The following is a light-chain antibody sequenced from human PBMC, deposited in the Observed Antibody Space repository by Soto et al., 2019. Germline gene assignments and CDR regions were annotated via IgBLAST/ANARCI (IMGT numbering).Light chain of an antibody. CDR1: QNVRND. CDR2: SAS. J-gene: IGKJ4*01. CDR3: HQRTSWPPT. V-gene: IGKV3-11*01. Sequence: EIVLTQSPATLSLSPGERATLSCRASQNVRNDLVWYHQKPGQAPRVLIYSASNRATGIPARFSGSGSGTDFTLTISSLEPEDFAFYYCHQRTSWPPTFGRGTKVEMK.